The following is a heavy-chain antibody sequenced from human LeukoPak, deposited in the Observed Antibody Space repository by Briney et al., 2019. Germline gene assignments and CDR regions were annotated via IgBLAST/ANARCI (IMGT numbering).Heavy chain of an antibody. D-gene: IGHD6-19*01. Sequence: GASVKVSCKASGCTFTSYYMHWVRQAPGQGLEWMGIINPSGGSTSYAQKFQGRVTMTRDMSTSTVYMELSSLRDDDTAVYYCAKGTSSLNYDAFDIWGQGTLVTVSS. J-gene: IGHJ3*02. CDR2: INPSGGST. V-gene: IGHV1-46*01. CDR3: AKGTSSLNYDAFDI. CDR1: GCTFTSYY.